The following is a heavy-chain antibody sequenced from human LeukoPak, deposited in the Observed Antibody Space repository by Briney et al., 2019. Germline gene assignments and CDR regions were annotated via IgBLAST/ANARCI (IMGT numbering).Heavy chain of an antibody. D-gene: IGHD6-6*01. CDR1: GYTFTSYG. J-gene: IGHJ5*02. Sequence: ASVKVSCKASGYTFTSYGINWVRQAPGQGLEWMGWISAYNGNTNYAQNLQGRVTLTTDTSASTAYMELRSLRSDDTAVYYCTRDLIAARPGWFDPWGQGTLVIVSS. V-gene: IGHV1-18*01. CDR3: TRDLIAARPGWFDP. CDR2: ISAYNGNT.